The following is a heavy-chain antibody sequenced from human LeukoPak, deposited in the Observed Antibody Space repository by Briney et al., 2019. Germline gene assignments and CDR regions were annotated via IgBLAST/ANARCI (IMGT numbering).Heavy chain of an antibody. D-gene: IGHD3-22*01. V-gene: IGHV3-23*01. J-gene: IGHJ4*02. CDR1: GFTFSRYA. Sequence: GGSLRLSCATSGFTFSRYAMSWVRQAPGKGLEWVSPISGSGGSTYYAGSVKGRFTISRDNSKTTLYLQMNTLRADDTAVYYCAKETYFYDSSESDVGYWGQGTLVTVSS. CDR2: ISGSGGST. CDR3: AKETYFYDSSESDVGY.